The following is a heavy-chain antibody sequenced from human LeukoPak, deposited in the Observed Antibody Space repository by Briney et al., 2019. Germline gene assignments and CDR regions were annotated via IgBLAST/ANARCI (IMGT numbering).Heavy chain of an antibody. CDR2: IDTSGNT. D-gene: IGHD6-19*01. CDR1: GGSISSYY. CDR3: ARDPKGYSSGWYHGMDV. Sequence: PSETLSLTCTVSGGSISSYYWSWIRQPAGKGLEWIGRIDTSGNTNYNPSLKSRITVSVDTSKNQFSLKLRSVTAADTAVYYCARDPKGYSSGWYHGMDVWGQGTAVTVSS. J-gene: IGHJ6*02. V-gene: IGHV4-4*07.